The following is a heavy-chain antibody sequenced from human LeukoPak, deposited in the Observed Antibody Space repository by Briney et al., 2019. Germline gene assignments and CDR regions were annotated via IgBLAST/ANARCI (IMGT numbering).Heavy chain of an antibody. CDR2: IIPIFGTA. Sequence: GASVKVSCKASGGTFSSYAISWVRQAPGQGLEWMGGIIPIFGTANYAQKFQGRVTITADESTSTAYMELSSLRSEDAAVYYCARPPGADYYDSSGYSNYYYYYGMTSGAKGPRSPSP. J-gene: IGHJ6*02. CDR1: GGTFSSYA. D-gene: IGHD3-22*01. CDR3: ARPPGADYYDSSGYSNYYYYYGMTS. V-gene: IGHV1-69*13.